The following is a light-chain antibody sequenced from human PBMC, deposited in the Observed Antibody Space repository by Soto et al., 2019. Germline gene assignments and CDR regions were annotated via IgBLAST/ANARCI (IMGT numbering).Light chain of an antibody. CDR1: SSNIGAGYD. Sequence: QSVLTQPPSVSGAPGQRVTISCTGSSSNIGAGYDVHWYQQLPGTAPKLLIYGNSNRPSGVPDRFSGSKSGTSASLAITGLQAEDEADYYCQSYDSSLSVRVVVFGGGTKLTV. V-gene: IGLV1-40*01. J-gene: IGLJ2*01. CDR2: GNS. CDR3: QSYDSSLSVRVVV.